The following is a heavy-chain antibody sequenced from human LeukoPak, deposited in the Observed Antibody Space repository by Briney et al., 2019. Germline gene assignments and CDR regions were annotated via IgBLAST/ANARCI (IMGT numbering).Heavy chain of an antibody. J-gene: IGHJ5*02. CDR1: GYTFTSYD. D-gene: IGHD3-22*01. CDR2: MNPNSGNT. V-gene: IGHV1-8*01. CDR3: ARMFYDDTSGLNNWFDP. Sequence: ASVKVSCKASGYTFTSYDINWVRQATGQGLEWMGWMNPNSGNTGYAQKFQGRVTMTRNTSISTAYMELSSLRSEDTAVYYCARMFYDDTSGLNNWFDPWGQGTLVIVSS.